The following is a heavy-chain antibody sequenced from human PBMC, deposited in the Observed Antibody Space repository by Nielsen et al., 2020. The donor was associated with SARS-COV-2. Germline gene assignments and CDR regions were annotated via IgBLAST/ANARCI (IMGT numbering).Heavy chain of an antibody. Sequence: GGSLRLSCAASGFTFSSYSMNWVRQAPGKGLDFVAAVSGNGIRTFYAGSVKGRFTISRDNSNTTVYLQMSSLGREDTAKYFCVKEGHGDYDFWGQGTQVTVSS. CDR2: VSGNGIRT. CDR3: VKEGHGDYDF. CDR1: GFTFSSYS. D-gene: IGHD4-17*01. J-gene: IGHJ4*02. V-gene: IGHV3-64D*06.